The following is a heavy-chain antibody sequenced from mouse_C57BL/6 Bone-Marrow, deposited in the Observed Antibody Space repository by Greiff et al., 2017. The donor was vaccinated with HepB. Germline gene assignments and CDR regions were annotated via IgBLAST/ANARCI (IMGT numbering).Heavy chain of an antibody. J-gene: IGHJ3*01. CDR2: ISNGGGST. CDR1: GFTFSDYY. D-gene: IGHD2-4*01. Sequence: EVKLMESGGGLVQPGGSLKLSCAASGFTFSDYYMYWVRQTPEKRLEWVAYISNGGGSTYYPDTVKGRFTISRDNAKNTLYLQMSRLKSEDTAMYYCARRGDYDSAWFAYWGQGTLVTVSA. V-gene: IGHV5-12*01. CDR3: ARRGDYDSAWFAY.